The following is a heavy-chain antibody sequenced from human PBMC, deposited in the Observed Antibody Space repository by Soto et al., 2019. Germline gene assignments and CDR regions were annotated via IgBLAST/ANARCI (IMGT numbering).Heavy chain of an antibody. CDR2: IIPIFGTA. V-gene: IGHV1-69*12. CDR1: GGTFSSYA. CDR3: ARGQTGGGWGDYFDY. J-gene: IGHJ4*02. D-gene: IGHD3-16*01. Sequence: QVQLVQSGAEVKKPGSSVKVSCKASGGTFSSYAIDWVRQAPGQGLEWMGGIIPIFGTADYAQKFQGRVTIPADESTSTAYMGLSSLRSEDTAVYYCARGQTGGGWGDYFDYWGQGTLVNVSS.